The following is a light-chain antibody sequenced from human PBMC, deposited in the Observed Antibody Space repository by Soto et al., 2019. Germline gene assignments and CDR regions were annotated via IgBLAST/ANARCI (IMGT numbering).Light chain of an antibody. CDR1: QSISSY. V-gene: IGKV1-39*01. Sequence: DIQMTQSPSSLSASVGDRVTITCRASQSISSYLNWYQQKPGKAPKLLIYAASSLQSGVPSRFSGSGSGTDFTLTISSLQPEEFATYCCQQSYNTPRTFGQGTKVEIK. CDR3: QQSYNTPRT. CDR2: AAS. J-gene: IGKJ1*01.